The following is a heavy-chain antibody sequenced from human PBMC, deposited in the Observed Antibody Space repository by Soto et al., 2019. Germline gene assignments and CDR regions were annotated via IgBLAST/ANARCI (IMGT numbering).Heavy chain of an antibody. J-gene: IGHJ4*02. Sequence: EVQLVESGGGLVQPGGSLRLSCAVSGFTFNRHWMSWVRQTPGKGLEWVARIKEDGSEKSYVDSVKGRLTSSRHKAKNSQILQINSRSVEDTAGNYWVGTGWNPPDYWAQGTLVTVSS. D-gene: IGHD1-1*01. CDR1: GFTFNRHW. CDR2: IKEDGSEK. CDR3: VGTGWNPPDY. V-gene: IGHV3-7*01.